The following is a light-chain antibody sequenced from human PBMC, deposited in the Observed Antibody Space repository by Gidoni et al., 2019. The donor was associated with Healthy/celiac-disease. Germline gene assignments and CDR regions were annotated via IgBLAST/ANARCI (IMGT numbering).Light chain of an antibody. CDR2: TAS. CDR1: QSISSW. Sequence: EIQMTQSPSTLSASVGDRVTITCRASQSISSWLAWYQQKPGKAPKLLIYTASSLESGVPSRFSGSGSGTEFTLTISSLQPDDFATYYCQQYNSSPLTFGGGTKVEIK. CDR3: QQYNSSPLT. J-gene: IGKJ4*01. V-gene: IGKV1-5*03.